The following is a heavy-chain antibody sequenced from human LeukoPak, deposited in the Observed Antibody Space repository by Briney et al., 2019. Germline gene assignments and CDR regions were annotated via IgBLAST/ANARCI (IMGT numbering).Heavy chain of an antibody. D-gene: IGHD6-19*01. CDR2: IIPIFGTA. Sequence: SVKVSCKASVGTFSSYAISWVRQAPGQGLEWMGGIIPIFGTANYAQKFQGRVTITADESTSTAYMELSSVRSEDTAVYYCARGRRDSSGWYDYWGQGTLVTVSS. CDR3: ARGRRDSSGWYDY. J-gene: IGHJ4*02. CDR1: VGTFSSYA. V-gene: IGHV1-69*01.